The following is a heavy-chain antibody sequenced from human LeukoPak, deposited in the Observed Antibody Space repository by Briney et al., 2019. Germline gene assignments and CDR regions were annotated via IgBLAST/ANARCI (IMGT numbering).Heavy chain of an antibody. CDR3: ARDRCGGDCYYKAHYYYYGMDV. D-gene: IGHD2-21*02. CDR1: GGSISSYY. CDR2: IYTSGST. Sequence: SETLSLTCTVSGGSISSYYWSWIRQPAGKGLEWIGRIYTSGSTNYNPSLKSRVTMSVVTSKNQFSLKLSSVTAADTAVYYCARDRCGGDCYYKAHYYYYGMDVWGQGTTVTVSS. J-gene: IGHJ6*02. V-gene: IGHV4-4*07.